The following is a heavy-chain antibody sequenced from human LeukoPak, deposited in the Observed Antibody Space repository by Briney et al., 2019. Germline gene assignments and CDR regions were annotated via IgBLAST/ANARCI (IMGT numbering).Heavy chain of an antibody. CDR3: AIRKQQVVPPRAYPYYYGMDV. V-gene: IGHV3-23*01. D-gene: IGHD6-13*01. Sequence: GGSLRLSCTGSGLTLSDHIIDWVRQAPGKGLEWVSGISGSGGSTYYADSVKGRFTISRDKSKNTLYLLMISLRAEDTAVYYCAIRKQQVVPPRAYPYYYGMDVWGQGTTVTVSS. CDR1: GLTLSDHI. CDR2: ISGSGGST. J-gene: IGHJ6*02.